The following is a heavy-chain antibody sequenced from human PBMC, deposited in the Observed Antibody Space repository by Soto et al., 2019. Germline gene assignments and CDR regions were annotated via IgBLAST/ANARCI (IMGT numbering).Heavy chain of an antibody. CDR1: GFTFTCYA. D-gene: IGHD5-18*01. J-gene: IGHJ5*02. CDR3: ARDSMWMQLRRWFDP. V-gene: IGHV1-18*01. CDR2: ISAYNGNT. Sequence: ASVKVSCKASGFTFTCYAICWARQAPGQGLEWMGWISAYNGNTNYAQKLQGRVTMTTDTSTSTAYMELRSLRSDDTAVYYCARDSMWMQLRRWFDPWGQGTLVTGSS.